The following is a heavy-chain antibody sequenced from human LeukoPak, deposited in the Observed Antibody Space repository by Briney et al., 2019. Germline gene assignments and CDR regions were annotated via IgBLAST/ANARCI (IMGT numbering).Heavy chain of an antibody. Sequence: ASVKVSCKASGYTFTGYYMHWVRQAPGQGLEWMGWINPNSGGTNYAQKFKGRVTMTRDTSISTAYMELSRLGSDDTAVYYCARLRTGSSWFDPWGQGTLVTVSS. D-gene: IGHD2-2*01. CDR1: GYTFTGYY. CDR2: INPNSGGT. V-gene: IGHV1-2*02. J-gene: IGHJ5*02. CDR3: ARLRTGSSWFDP.